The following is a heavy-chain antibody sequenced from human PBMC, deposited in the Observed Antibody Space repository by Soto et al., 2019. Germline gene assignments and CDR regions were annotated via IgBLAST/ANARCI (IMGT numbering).Heavy chain of an antibody. Sequence: SETLSLTCSVSGDSISTVDYFWAWVRQPPGQALEYIGYIYKSAATYYNPSFESRVAISLDTSKSQFSLNVASLTAADTAVYFCARGRYCLTGRCFPNWFDSWGQGTLVTVSS. CDR1: GDSISTVDYF. V-gene: IGHV4-30-4*01. D-gene: IGHD2-15*01. J-gene: IGHJ5*01. CDR3: ARGRYCLTGRCFPNWFDS. CDR2: IYKSAAT.